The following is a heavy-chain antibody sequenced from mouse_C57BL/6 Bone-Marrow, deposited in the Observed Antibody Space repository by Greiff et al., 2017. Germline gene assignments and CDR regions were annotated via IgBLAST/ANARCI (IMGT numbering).Heavy chain of an antibody. V-gene: IGHV7-1*01. CDR3: AGVYGNYPIGYAMDY. CDR1: GFTFSDFY. CDR2: SRNKANDYTT. Sequence: EVKLMESGGGLVQSGRSLRLSCATSGFTFSDFYMEWVRQAPGQGLEWIAASRNKANDYTTEYSASVKGRFIVSRDTSQSILYLQMNALRAEDTAIYYGAGVYGNYPIGYAMDYWGQGTSVTVSS. D-gene: IGHD2-1*01. J-gene: IGHJ4*01.